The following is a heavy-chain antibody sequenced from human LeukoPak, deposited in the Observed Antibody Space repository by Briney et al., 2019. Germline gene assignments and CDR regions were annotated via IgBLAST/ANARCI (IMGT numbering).Heavy chain of an antibody. CDR2: IKPNSGAT. CDR1: GYTFTGYY. J-gene: IGHJ5*02. Sequence: ASVKVSCKASGYTFTGYYMHWVRQAPGRGLEWMGWIKPNSGATKYAQKFQGRVTMTRDTSISTAYMEVSRLRFDDTAVYYCARDGGWYQLLWWFDPWGQGTLVTVSS. CDR3: ARDGGWYQLLWWFDP. V-gene: IGHV1-2*02. D-gene: IGHD2-2*01.